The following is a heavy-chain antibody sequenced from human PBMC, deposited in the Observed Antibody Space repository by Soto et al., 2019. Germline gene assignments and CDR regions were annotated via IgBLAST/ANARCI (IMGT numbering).Heavy chain of an antibody. CDR2: INHSGST. CDR1: GGSFSGYY. Sequence: PSETLSLTCAVYGGSFSGYYWSWIRQPPGKGLEWIGEINHSGSTNYNPSLKSRVTISVDTSKNQFSLKLSSVTATDTAVYYCARGRRWYSSSSGYGMDVWGQGTTVTVS. V-gene: IGHV4-34*01. J-gene: IGHJ6*02. CDR3: ARGRRWYSSSSGYGMDV. D-gene: IGHD6-6*01.